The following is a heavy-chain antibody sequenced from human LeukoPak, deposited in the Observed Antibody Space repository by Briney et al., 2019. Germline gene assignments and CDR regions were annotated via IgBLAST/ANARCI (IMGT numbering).Heavy chain of an antibody. CDR2: IYYSGST. V-gene: IGHV4-59*08. CDR1: GGSISSYY. Sequence: SETLSLTCTVSGGSISSYYWSWIRQPPGKALEWIGYIYYSGSTNYNPSLKSRVTISVDTSKNQFSLKLSSVTAADTAVYYWGRVKGERLFLSGFIIGGKGTMVTV. CDR3: GRVKGERLFLSGFII. J-gene: IGHJ3*02. D-gene: IGHD1-26*01.